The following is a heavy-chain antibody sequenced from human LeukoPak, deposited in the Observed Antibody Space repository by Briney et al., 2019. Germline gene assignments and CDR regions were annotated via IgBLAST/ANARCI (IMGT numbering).Heavy chain of an antibody. CDR3: AREGRDGYNTQIDY. J-gene: IGHJ4*02. CDR1: GFTFSSYA. V-gene: IGHV3-23*01. Sequence: PGGSLRLSCAASGFTFSSYAMSWVRQAPGKGLEWVSAISGSGGSTYYADSVKGRFTISRDNSKNTLYLQMNSLRAEDTAVYYCAREGRDGYNTQIDYWGQGTLVTVSS. CDR2: ISGSGGST. D-gene: IGHD5-24*01.